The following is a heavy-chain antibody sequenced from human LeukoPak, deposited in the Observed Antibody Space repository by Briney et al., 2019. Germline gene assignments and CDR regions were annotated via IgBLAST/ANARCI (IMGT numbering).Heavy chain of an antibody. V-gene: IGHV4-61*01. D-gene: IGHD7-27*01. CDR3: ARRRNWGLDY. CDR2: IYYSGST. J-gene: IGHJ4*02. CDR1: GGSVSSGSYY. Sequence: SETLSLTCTVSGGSVSSGSYYWSWIRQPPGKGLEWIGYIYYSGSTNYNPSLKSRVTISVDTSKNQFSLKLSSVTAADTAVYYCARRRNWGLDYWGQGTLVTVSS.